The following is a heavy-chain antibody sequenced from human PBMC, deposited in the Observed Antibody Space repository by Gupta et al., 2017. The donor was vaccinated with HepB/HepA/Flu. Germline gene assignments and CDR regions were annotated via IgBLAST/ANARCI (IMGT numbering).Heavy chain of an antibody. Sequence: QNTLKESGPTLVKPTQTLTLTCTFSGFSLSTSGVGVGRILTPPGKALEWLALMYWNDDKRYSPSLKSRLTITKDTSKNQVVLTMTNMDPVDTATYYCAHRLGYWGFGEGDDYYYMDVWGKGTTVTVSS. J-gene: IGHJ6*03. CDR1: GFSLSTSGVG. D-gene: IGHD3-10*01. CDR2: MYWNDDK. V-gene: IGHV2-5*01. CDR3: AHRLGYWGFGEGDDYYYMDV.